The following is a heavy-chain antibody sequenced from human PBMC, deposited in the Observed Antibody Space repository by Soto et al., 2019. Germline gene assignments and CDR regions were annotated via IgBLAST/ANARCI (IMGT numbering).Heavy chain of an antibody. Sequence: QVQLVQSGAEVKKPGSSVKVSCKASGGTFSSYAISWVRQAPGQGLEWMGGIIPIFGTANYAQKFQGRVTTTADKSTSTDYMELRSMRAEDTAVYYCARAKTKYSSSEADNGFDPWGQGTMVTDAS. J-gene: IGHJ5*02. V-gene: IGHV1-69*06. D-gene: IGHD6-6*01. CDR1: GGTFSSYA. CDR3: ARAKTKYSSSEADNGFDP. CDR2: IIPIFGTA.